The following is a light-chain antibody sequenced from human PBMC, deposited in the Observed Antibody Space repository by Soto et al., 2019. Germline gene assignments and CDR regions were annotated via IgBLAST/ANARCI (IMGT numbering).Light chain of an antibody. CDR1: QGISGW. J-gene: IGKJ2*01. CDR3: QQYETYFRT. Sequence: DIQMTQSPSTLSASVVDRVTITCRASQGISGWLAWYQQKPGKAPRLLIYKASSLESGVPSRFSGSGFGTEFTLNISSLQPDDSGTYYCQQYETYFRTFGQGTKLEIK. CDR2: KAS. V-gene: IGKV1-5*03.